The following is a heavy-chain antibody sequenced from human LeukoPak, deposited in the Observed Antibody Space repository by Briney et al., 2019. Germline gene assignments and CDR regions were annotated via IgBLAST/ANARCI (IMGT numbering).Heavy chain of an antibody. Sequence: GGSLRLSCAASGFTFGNYGMHWVRQAPGKGLEWVAGIKRDGSENYYVDSVRGRFTISRDNADNSLYLQMNSRTAGVTAVYYCVRYPGGGGEFDYWGQGTLVTVSS. V-gene: IGHV3-7*01. CDR1: GFTFGNYG. J-gene: IGHJ4*02. CDR2: IKRDGSEN. CDR3: VRYPGGGGEFDY. D-gene: IGHD3-16*01.